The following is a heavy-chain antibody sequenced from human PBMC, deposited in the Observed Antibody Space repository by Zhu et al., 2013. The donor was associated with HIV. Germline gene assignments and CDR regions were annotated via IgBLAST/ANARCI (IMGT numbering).Heavy chain of an antibody. D-gene: IGHD2-15*01. CDR1: GYSFTNYY. CDR2: IDPSGGST. V-gene: IGHV1-46*01. J-gene: IGHJ6*02. Sequence: QVQLVQSGAEVKKPGASVKLSCKASGYSFTNYYLHWVRQAPGQGLEWVGIIDPSGGSTSFAQNFQGRITMTRDTYRSEAYMELSSLRSDDTAVYYCARGRVVVPATDVGMDVWGQGP. CDR3: ARGRVVVPATDVGMDV.